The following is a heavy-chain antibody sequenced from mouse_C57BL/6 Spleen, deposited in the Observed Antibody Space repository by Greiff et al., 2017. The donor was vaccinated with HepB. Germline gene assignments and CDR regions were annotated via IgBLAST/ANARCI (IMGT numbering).Heavy chain of an antibody. Sequence: QVQLQQSGAELVKPGASVKISCKASGYAFSSYWMNWVKQRPGKGLEWIGQIYPGDGDTNYNGKFKGKATLTADKSSSTAYMQLSSLTSEDSAVYFCASHGSSLYWYFDVWGTGTTVTVSS. J-gene: IGHJ1*03. CDR1: GYAFSSYW. CDR3: ASHGSSLYWYFDV. V-gene: IGHV1-80*01. CDR2: IYPGDGDT. D-gene: IGHD1-1*01.